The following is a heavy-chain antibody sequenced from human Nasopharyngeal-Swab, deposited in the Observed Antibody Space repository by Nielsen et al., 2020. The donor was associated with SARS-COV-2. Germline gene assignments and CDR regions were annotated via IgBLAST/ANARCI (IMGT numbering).Heavy chain of an antibody. CDR1: GFTFSSYW. CDR2: IKQDGSEK. CDR3: ANSRTTQNWFDP. D-gene: IGHD1-1*01. J-gene: IGHJ5*02. V-gene: IGHV3-7*03. Sequence: GGPLRLSCAASGFTFSSYWMSWVRETPGKWLEWVANIKQDGSEKYYLDSVKGRFTISRDNAKNSLYLQMNSLRAEDTAVYYCANSRTTQNWFDPWGQGTLVTVSS.